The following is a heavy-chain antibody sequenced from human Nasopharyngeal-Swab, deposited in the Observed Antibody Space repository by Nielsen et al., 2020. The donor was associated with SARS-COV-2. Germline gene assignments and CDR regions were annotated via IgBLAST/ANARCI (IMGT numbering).Heavy chain of an antibody. J-gene: IGHJ6*02. V-gene: IGHV4-39*07. Sequence: SETLSLTCTVSGGSISSSSYYWGWIRQPPGKGLVWIGSIYYSGSTYYNPSLKSRVTISVDTSKNQFSLELSSVTAADTAVYYCVGSSWYGDYYYYYGMDVWGQGTTVTVSS. CDR1: GGSISSSSYY. CDR2: IYYSGST. D-gene: IGHD6-13*01. CDR3: VGSSWYGDYYYYYGMDV.